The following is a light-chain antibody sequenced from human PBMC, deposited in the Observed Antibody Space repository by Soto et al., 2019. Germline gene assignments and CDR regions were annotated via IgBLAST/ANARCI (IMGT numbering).Light chain of an antibody. CDR2: GVS. CDR1: QRLASDY. CDR3: QQYADSPIT. V-gene: IGKV3-20*01. J-gene: IGKJ5*01. Sequence: EIELTHSPGXLSXXXXEXXXLXCRXSQRLASDYLAWYQQRPGQAPRLLLYGVSSRATGIPDRFSGSGSGTDFTLAISRVEPEDFAVYLCQQYADSPITFGQGTRLEI.